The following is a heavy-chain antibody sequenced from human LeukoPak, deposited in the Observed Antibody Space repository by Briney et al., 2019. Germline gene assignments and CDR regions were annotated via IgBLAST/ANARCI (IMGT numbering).Heavy chain of an antibody. Sequence: PGGSLRLSCAASGCTFSSYAMSWVRQAPGKGLEWVSAISGSGGSTYYADSVKGRFTISRDNSKNTLYLQMNSLRAEDTAVYYCAKDGGLYYYIFTEAFDNWGQGTMVTVSS. CDR3: AKDGGLYYYIFTEAFDN. CDR2: ISGSGGST. D-gene: IGHD3-9*01. J-gene: IGHJ3*02. CDR1: GCTFSSYA. V-gene: IGHV3-23*01.